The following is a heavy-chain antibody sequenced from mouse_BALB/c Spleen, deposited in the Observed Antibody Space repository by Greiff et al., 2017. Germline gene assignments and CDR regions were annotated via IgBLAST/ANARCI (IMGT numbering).Heavy chain of an antibody. Sequence: EVQGVESGPGLVKPSQSLSLTCTVTGYSITSDYAWNWIRQFPGNKLEWMGYISYSGSTSYNPSLKSRISITRDTSKNQFFLQLNSVTTEDTATYYCARTSKTHYYYGSSYWYFDVWGAGTTVTVSS. CDR3: ARTSKTHYYYGSSYWYFDV. V-gene: IGHV3-2*02. CDR1: GYSITSDYA. CDR2: ISYSGST. J-gene: IGHJ1*01. D-gene: IGHD1-1*01.